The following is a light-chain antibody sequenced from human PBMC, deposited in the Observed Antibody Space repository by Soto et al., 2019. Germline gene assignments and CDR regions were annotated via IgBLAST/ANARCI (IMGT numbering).Light chain of an antibody. CDR1: QGISNY. Sequence: DIQMTQSPSSLSASVGDRVTITCRASQGISNYLAWYQQKPGKVPELLIYDALTLHSGVPSRFSGSGSGTDFTLTISSLQPEDVATYYCQKYDISPLTFGQGTRLEIK. V-gene: IGKV1-27*01. CDR2: DAL. J-gene: IGKJ5*01. CDR3: QKYDISPLT.